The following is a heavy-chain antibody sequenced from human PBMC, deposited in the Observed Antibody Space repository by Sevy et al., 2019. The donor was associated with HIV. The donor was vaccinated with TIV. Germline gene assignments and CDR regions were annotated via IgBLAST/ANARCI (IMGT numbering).Heavy chain of an antibody. CDR2: INPNTGGT. CDR1: GYTFTGYY. J-gene: IGHJ6*02. V-gene: IGHV1-2*05. D-gene: IGHD1-1*01. CDR3: AREEPTTGTTARYYYYGVDV. Sequence: ASVKVSCKASGYTFTGYYIHWVRQAPGQGLEWMGRINPNTGGTTYAQKFQGRVTMTRDTSINTAYMELSSLRSDDTVVYFCAREEPTTGTTARYYYYGVDVWGQGTTVTVSS.